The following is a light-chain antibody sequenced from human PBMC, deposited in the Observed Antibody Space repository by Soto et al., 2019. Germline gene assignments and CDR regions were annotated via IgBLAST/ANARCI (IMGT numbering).Light chain of an antibody. J-gene: IGKJ1*01. CDR2: DTS. CDR3: LHYNKRPRWT. Sequence: EIVMTQSPATLSVSPGERATLSCRASQTVGSNLAWYQQKPGQAPRLLIYDTSTRATGIPARFSGSGSGTEFTLTISGLQSEDFAVYYCLHYNKRPRWTFGQGTKVDIK. CDR1: QTVGSN. V-gene: IGKV3-15*01.